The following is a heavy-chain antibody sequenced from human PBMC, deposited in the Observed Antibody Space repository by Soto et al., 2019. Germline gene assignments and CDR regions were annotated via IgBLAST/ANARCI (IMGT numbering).Heavy chain of an antibody. CDR1: GFTFRTYW. Sequence: EVQLVESGGGLVQPGGSLRLSCTASGFTFRTYWMNWVRQAPGKGLEWVSSIRGGGSEKYYVDPVKGRFSISRDNARNSLYLQKNSLRAEDTAVYYCATSLIRGQGALVTVSS. D-gene: IGHD6-6*01. CDR3: ATSLI. CDR2: IRGGGSEK. J-gene: IGHJ4*02. V-gene: IGHV3-7*01.